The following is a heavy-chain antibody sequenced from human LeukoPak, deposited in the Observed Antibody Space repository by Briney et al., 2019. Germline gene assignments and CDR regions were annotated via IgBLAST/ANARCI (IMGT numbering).Heavy chain of an antibody. J-gene: IGHJ4*02. CDR2: MNPNSGNT. CDR1: GYTFTSYD. Sequence: ASVKISCRASGYTFTSYDINWVRQATGQGLEWMGWMNPNSGNTGYAQKFQGRVTMTRNTSISTAYMELSSLRSEDTAVYYCAMNQDYYDSSGYGHWGQGTLVTVSS. V-gene: IGHV1-8*01. CDR3: AMNQDYYDSSGYGH. D-gene: IGHD3-22*01.